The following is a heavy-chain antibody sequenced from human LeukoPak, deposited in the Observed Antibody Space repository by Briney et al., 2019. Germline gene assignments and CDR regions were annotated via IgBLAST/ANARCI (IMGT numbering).Heavy chain of an antibody. J-gene: IGHJ6*03. CDR2: IKNKTDDGTT. V-gene: IGHV3-15*01. CDR3: TTDLDYGDYYYYYYMDV. Sequence: GGSLRLSCAASGFTFSKAWMSWVRQAPGKGLEWVGRIKNKTDDGTTDYAAPVKGRFTISRDDSKNTLYLQMNSLKTEDTAVYYCTTDLDYGDYYYYYYMDVWGKGTTVTVSS. CDR1: GFTFSKAW. D-gene: IGHD4-17*01.